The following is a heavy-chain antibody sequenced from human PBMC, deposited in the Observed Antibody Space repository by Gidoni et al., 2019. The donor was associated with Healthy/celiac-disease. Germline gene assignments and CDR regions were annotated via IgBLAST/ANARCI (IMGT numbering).Heavy chain of an antibody. D-gene: IGHD3-22*01. CDR2: ISSSSSYI. CDR1: GFTFSRYI. Sequence: EVQLVESGGGLVKPGGSLSLSCAPSGFTFSRYIMHWVRPAPGKGLEWVSSISSSSSYIYYADSVKGRFTISRDNAKNSLYLQMNSLRAEDTAVYYCARVEGGYDSSGYYGVSVRYYYYYGMDVWGQGTTVTVSS. V-gene: IGHV3-21*01. J-gene: IGHJ6*02. CDR3: ARVEGGYDSSGYYGVSVRYYYYYGMDV.